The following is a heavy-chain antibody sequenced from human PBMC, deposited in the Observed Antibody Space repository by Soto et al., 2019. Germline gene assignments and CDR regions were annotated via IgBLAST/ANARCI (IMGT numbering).Heavy chain of an antibody. CDR1: GFSLITSGVG. CDR2: IYWDDDK. D-gene: IGHD3-10*01. J-gene: IGHJ4*02. V-gene: IGHV2-5*02. Sequence: ITLKESGPTLVKPTQTLTLTCTFSGFSLITSGVGVAWIRQPPGKALEWLALIYWDDDKPYSPSLKSRLTISKDTSKNQVVLRMSNMDPVDTATYYCASSPDYGDYFDFWGQGTLVTVSS. CDR3: ASSPDYGDYFDF.